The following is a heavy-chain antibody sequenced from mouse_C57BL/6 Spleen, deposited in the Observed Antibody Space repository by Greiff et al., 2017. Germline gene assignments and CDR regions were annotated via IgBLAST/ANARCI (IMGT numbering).Heavy chain of an antibody. CDR2: IWSGGST. CDR1: GFSLTSYG. J-gene: IGHJ4*01. CDR3: AREEDGYHCALDY. Sequence: QVQLLESGPGLVQPSQSLSITCSVSGFSLTSYGVHWFRQSPGKGLEWLGVIWSGGSTDYNAAFISKLSISKDNSKSQVFFKMNSLQADDTAIYYCAREEDGYHCALDYWGQGTSVTVSA. V-gene: IGHV2-2*01. D-gene: IGHD2-3*01.